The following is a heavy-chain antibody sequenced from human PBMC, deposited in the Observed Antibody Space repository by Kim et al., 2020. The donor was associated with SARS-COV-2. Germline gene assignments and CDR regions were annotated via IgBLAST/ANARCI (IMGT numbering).Heavy chain of an antibody. D-gene: IGHD6-13*01. Sequence: SETLSLTCTVSGGSISSYYWSWIRQPPGKGLEWIGYIYYSGSTNYNPSLKSRVTISVDTSKNQFSLKLSSVTAADTAVYYCARGSSSSWYHAYYYYYGMDVWGQGTTVTVSS. J-gene: IGHJ6*02. CDR1: GGSISSYY. V-gene: IGHV4-59*01. CDR2: IYYSGST. CDR3: ARGSSSSWYHAYYYYYGMDV.